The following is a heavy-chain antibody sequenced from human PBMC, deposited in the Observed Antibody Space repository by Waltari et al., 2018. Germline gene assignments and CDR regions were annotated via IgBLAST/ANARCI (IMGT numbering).Heavy chain of an antibody. D-gene: IGHD1-26*01. V-gene: IGHV3-13*01. J-gene: IGHJ6*03. CDR2: IGTAGDT. CDR1: GFTFSSSD. CDR3: ARGGSGSYQIPHYYMDV. Sequence: EVQLVESGGGLVQPGGSLRLSFPASGFTFSSSDMPRVRQATGKGLEWVSAIGTAGDTYYPGSVKGRFTISRENAKNSLYLQMNSLRAGDTAVYYCARGGSGSYQIPHYYMDVWGKGTTVTVSS.